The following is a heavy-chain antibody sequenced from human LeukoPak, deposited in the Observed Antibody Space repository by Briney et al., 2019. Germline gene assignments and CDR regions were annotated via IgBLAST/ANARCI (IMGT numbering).Heavy chain of an antibody. V-gene: IGHV3-23*01. CDR1: GFTFSSYA. Sequence: PGGSLRLSCAASGFTFSSYAMSWVRQAPGKGLEWVSAISGSGSSTYYADSVKGRFTISRDNSKNTLYLQMNSLRAEDTAVYYCAKDRRFGELFRLNTNDDYWGRGTLVTVSS. D-gene: IGHD3-10*01. CDR3: AKDRRFGELFRLNTNDDY. J-gene: IGHJ4*02. CDR2: ISGSGSST.